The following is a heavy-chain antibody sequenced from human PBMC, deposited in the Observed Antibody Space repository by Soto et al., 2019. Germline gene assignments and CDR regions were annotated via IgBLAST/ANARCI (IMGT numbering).Heavy chain of an antibody. D-gene: IGHD3-22*01. CDR3: ARGTYYYDSSGYYYGQYFQH. CDR2: IYYSGST. CDR1: GGSISSYY. J-gene: IGHJ1*01. V-gene: IGHV4-59*01. Sequence: SETLSLTCTVSGGSISSYYWSWIRQPPGKGLDWIGYIYYSGSTNYNPSLKSRVTISVDTSKNQFSLKLSSVTAADTAVYYCARGTYYYDSSGYYYGQYFQHWGQGTLVTVSS.